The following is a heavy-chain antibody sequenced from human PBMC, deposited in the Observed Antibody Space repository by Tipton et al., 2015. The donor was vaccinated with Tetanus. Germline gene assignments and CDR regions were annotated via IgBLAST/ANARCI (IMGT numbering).Heavy chain of an antibody. V-gene: IGHV6-1*01. Sequence: GLVKPSQTLSLTCAISGDSVSSNTMAWNWIRQSPSRGLEWLGRTYYRSKCFNDYAVSLRGRITVNADTSMNQFSLQLNSVIPEDTAVYYCARDPGHSVDVWGQGTTVTVSS. CDR1: GDSVSSNTMA. CDR3: ARDPGHSVDV. J-gene: IGHJ6*02. D-gene: IGHD4-11*01. CDR2: TYYRSKCFN.